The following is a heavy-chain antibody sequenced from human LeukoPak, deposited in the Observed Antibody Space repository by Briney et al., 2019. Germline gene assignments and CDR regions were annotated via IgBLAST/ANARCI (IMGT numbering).Heavy chain of an antibody. CDR2: MSGSGGT. Sequence: PGGSLRLSCAASGHSFSDYAWGWLRQAPGKGLEWVSGMSGSGGTYYADSVRGRFTISRDISKDTLHLQMDSLRADDTAVYYCAKGCLCYSGLSSWFDPGGRGTLVIVSS. V-gene: IGHV3-23*01. D-gene: IGHD2-15*01. CDR3: AKGCLCYSGLSSWFDP. J-gene: IGHJ5*02. CDR1: GHSFSDYA.